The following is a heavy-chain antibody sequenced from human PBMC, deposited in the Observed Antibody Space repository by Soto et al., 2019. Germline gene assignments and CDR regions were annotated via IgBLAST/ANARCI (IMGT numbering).Heavy chain of an antibody. CDR3: EKSIADSGTYCLADS. D-gene: IGHD1-26*01. CDR1: GFTFTSCA. J-gene: IGHJ5*01. CDR2: ISGSGGSA. Sequence: PGGSLRLSCAASGFTFTSCAMSWVRQAPGKGLEWVSTISGSGGSAFYADSVKGRFTISRDNSKNTLYLQMNSLRAEDTAVCYFEKSIADSGTYCLADSWGHRALVTVSS. V-gene: IGHV3-23*01.